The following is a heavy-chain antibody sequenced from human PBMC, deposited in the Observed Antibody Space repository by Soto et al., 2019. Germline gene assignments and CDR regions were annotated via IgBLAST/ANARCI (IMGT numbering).Heavy chain of an antibody. CDR2: ISYDGRNE. J-gene: IGHJ4*02. D-gene: IGHD2-8*01. CDR3: ARDGCPNGVCFNDY. V-gene: IGHV3-30*04. CDR1: GFSFSSYA. Sequence: GGSLRLSCAASGFSFSSYAMHWVRQAPGKGLEWLSFISYDGRNEYYADSVKGRFTVSRDSSENTLYLQINTLKPEDTAVYYCARDGCPNGVCFNDYWGQGTLVTVSS.